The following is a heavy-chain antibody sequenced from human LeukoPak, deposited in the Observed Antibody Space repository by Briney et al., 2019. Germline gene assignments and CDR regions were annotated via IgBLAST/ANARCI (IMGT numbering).Heavy chain of an antibody. V-gene: IGHV3-73*01. CDR3: SRLEDRSPIEVALDM. CDR2: IRSKRNKYAS. CDR1: GFSFSRSV. D-gene: IGHD3-10*01. Sequence: GGSLRLSCAASGFSFSRSVIHWVRQAAGKGLEWVGRIRSKRNKYASAYSASVKGMFTISRDDSKNSVYMHMHSLKTEDMYHYYSSRLEDRSPIEVALDMWGQGTVVTVPS. J-gene: IGHJ3*02.